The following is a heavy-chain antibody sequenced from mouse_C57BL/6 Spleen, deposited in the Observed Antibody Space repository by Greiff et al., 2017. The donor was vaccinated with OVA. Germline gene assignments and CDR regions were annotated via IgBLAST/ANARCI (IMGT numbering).Heavy chain of an antibody. CDR3: TRSLSYCDYDYWYFGV. Sequence: QVQLQQPGAELVKPGASVKMSCKASGYTFTSYWITWVKQRPGQGLEWIGDIYPGSGSTNYNEKFKSKATLTVDTSSSTAYMQLSSLTSEDSAVYYCTRSLSYCDYDYWYFGVWGTGTRVTVSS. V-gene: IGHV1-55*01. J-gene: IGHJ1*03. D-gene: IGHD2-4*01. CDR2: IYPGSGST. CDR1: GYTFTSYW.